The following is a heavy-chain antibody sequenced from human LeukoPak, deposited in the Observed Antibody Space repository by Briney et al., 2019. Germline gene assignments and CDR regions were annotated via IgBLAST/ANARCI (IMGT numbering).Heavy chain of an antibody. V-gene: IGHV4-61*02. CDR3: ARAGANFWVYATSVFYWFDP. Sequence: SETLSLTCTVSGGSISSGSYYWSWIRQPAGKGLEWIGRIYTSGSTNYNPSLKSRVTISVDTSKNQFSLKLSSVTAADTAVYYCARAGANFWVYATSVFYWFDPWGQGTLVTVSS. J-gene: IGHJ5*02. D-gene: IGHD2-8*01. CDR2: IYTSGST. CDR1: GGSISSGSYY.